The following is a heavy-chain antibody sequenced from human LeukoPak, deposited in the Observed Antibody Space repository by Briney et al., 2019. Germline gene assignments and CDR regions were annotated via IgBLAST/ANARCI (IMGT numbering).Heavy chain of an antibody. J-gene: IGHJ4*02. D-gene: IGHD2-15*01. V-gene: IGHV4-39*01. Sequence: SETLSLTCTVSGGSISSSSYYWGWIRQPPGKGLEWIGSIYYSGSTNYNPSLKSRVTISVDTSKNQFSLKLSSVTAADTAVYYCARSHCSGGSCFFDYWGQGTLVTVSS. CDR1: GGSISSSSYY. CDR2: IYYSGST. CDR3: ARSHCSGGSCFFDY.